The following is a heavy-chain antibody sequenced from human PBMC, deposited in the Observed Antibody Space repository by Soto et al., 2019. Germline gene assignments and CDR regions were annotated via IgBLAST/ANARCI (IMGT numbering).Heavy chain of an antibody. V-gene: IGHV1-18*01. Sequence: QVQLLQSGGEVKKPGASVKVSCQLSGDTFVNYGITWVRQAPGQGLEWVGWISVYNGQTDYAQKVHDRVTMTTDTSTSTAYMDLRSLRSDDTAIYYCARGAYCAGGSCYERYDYYGLDVWGQGTTVIVSS. J-gene: IGHJ6*02. CDR2: ISVYNGQT. D-gene: IGHD2-15*01. CDR3: ARGAYCAGGSCYERYDYYGLDV. CDR1: GDTFVNYG.